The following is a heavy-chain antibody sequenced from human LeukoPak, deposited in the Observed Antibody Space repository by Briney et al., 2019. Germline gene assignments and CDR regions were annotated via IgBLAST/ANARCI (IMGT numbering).Heavy chain of an antibody. Sequence: PSETLSLTCTVSGGSLSSYYWSWIRQPPGKGLEWIGYIYYSGSTNYNPSLKSRVTISVDTSKNQFSLKLSSVTAADTAVYYCARHHSQVVPAAMNRLGYFDYWGQGTLVTVSS. D-gene: IGHD2-2*01. CDR2: IYYSGST. V-gene: IGHV4-59*01. J-gene: IGHJ4*02. CDR3: ARHHSQVVPAAMNRLGYFDY. CDR1: GGSLSSYY.